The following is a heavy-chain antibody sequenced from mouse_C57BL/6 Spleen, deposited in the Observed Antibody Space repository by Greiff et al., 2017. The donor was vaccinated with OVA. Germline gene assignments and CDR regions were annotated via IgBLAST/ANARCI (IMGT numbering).Heavy chain of an antibody. V-gene: IGHV1-69*01. CDR1: GYTFTSYW. CDR2: IDPSDSYT. J-gene: IGHJ2*01. CDR3: AREVTGTYFDY. D-gene: IGHD4-1*01. Sequence: QVQLQQPGAELVMPGASVKLSCKASGYTFTSYWMHWVKQRPGQGLEWIGEIDPSDSYTNYNQKFKGKSTLTVDKSSSTAYMQLSSLTSEDSAVYYCAREVTGTYFDYWGQGTTRTVSS.